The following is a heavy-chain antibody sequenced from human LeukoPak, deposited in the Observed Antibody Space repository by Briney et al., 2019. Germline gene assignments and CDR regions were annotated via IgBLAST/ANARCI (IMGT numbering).Heavy chain of an antibody. CDR1: GFTFSSYS. Sequence: PGGSLRLSCAASGFTFSSYSMNWVRQAPGKGLEWVAFIGSRTGNIYYADLVKGRFSISRDNAKNSVYPQMNSLGAEDTAVYYCARETEPLDYGDSTNLDYWGQGTLVTVSS. CDR2: IGSRTGNI. CDR3: ARETEPLDYGDSTNLDY. J-gene: IGHJ4*02. V-gene: IGHV3-21*01. D-gene: IGHD4/OR15-4a*01.